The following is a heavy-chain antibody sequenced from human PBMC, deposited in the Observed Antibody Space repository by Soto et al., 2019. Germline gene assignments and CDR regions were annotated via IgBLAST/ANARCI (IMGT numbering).Heavy chain of an antibody. CDR2: ISAYNGNT. J-gene: IGHJ4*02. D-gene: IGHD2-15*01. V-gene: IGHV1-18*01. Sequence: ASVKVSCKASGYTFTSYGISWVRQAPGQGLEWMGWISAYNGNTNYAQKLQGRVTMTTDTSTSTAYMELRSLRSDDTAVYYCARPPPIVVVVAAFDYWGQGTLVTVSS. CDR3: ARPPPIVVVVAAFDY. CDR1: GYTFTSYG.